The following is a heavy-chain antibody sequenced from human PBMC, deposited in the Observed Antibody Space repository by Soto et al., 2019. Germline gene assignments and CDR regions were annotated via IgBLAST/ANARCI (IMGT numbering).Heavy chain of an antibody. CDR3: ARVGRGYYYDSSGYYYFDY. J-gene: IGHJ4*02. CDR2: IIPIFGTA. CDR1: GGTFSSYA. D-gene: IGHD3-22*01. V-gene: IGHV1-69*13. Sequence: SVKVSCKASGGTFSSYAISWVRQAPGQGLEWMGGIIPIFGTANYAQKFQGRVTITADESTSTAYMELSSLRSEDTAVYYCARVGRGYYYDSSGYYYFDYWGQGTLVTVSS.